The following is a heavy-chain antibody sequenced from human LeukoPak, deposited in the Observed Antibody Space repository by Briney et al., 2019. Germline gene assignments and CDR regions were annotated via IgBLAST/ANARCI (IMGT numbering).Heavy chain of an antibody. CDR1: GGSFSGYY. J-gene: IGHJ4*02. V-gene: IGHV4-34*01. CDR2: VDYSGTT. CDR3: ARPQTMGSSSPLGY. Sequence: SETLSPTCAVYGGSFSGYYWIWIRQPPGKGLEWIGEVDYSGTTNYNPSLKSRVTTSLDTSKNQISLKLSSVTAADTAVYYCARPQTMGSSSPLGYWGQGTLVTVSS. D-gene: IGHD2-2*01.